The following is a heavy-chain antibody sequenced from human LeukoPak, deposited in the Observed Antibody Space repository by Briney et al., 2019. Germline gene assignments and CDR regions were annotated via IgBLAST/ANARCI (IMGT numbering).Heavy chain of an antibody. Sequence: GASVKVSCKASGYTFTGYYMHWVRQAPGQGLEWMGWISPNSGGTNYAQKFQGRVTMTRDTSISTAYMELSRLRSDDTAVYYCANLDKGTGSSPDYWGQGTLVTVSS. CDR1: GYTFTGYY. CDR3: ANLDKGTGSSPDY. D-gene: IGHD3-10*01. J-gene: IGHJ4*02. V-gene: IGHV1-2*02. CDR2: ISPNSGGT.